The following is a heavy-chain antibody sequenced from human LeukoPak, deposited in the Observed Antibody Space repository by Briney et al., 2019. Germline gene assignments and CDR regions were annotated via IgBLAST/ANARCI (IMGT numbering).Heavy chain of an antibody. CDR3: ARLPYYYGSGSEYYYYGMDV. Sequence: PSETLSLTCTVSGGSISSSSYYWGWIRQPPGKGLEWIGSIYYSGSTYYNPSLKSRVTISVDTSKNQFSLKLSSVTAADTAVYYCARLPYYYGSGSEYYYYGMDVWGQGTTVTVSS. CDR1: GGSISSSSYY. D-gene: IGHD3-10*01. J-gene: IGHJ6*02. CDR2: IYYSGST. V-gene: IGHV4-39*01.